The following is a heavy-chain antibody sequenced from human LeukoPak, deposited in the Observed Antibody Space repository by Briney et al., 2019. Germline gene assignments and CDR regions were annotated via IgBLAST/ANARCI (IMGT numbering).Heavy chain of an antibody. Sequence: QPGGSLRLSCAASGFTFSSYVKHWVRQAPGKGLEWVAIISYDGSNEYYADSVKGRFTISRDNSKNTLYLQMNSLRAADTAVYYCAELGITMIGGVWGKGTTVTISS. J-gene: IGHJ6*04. D-gene: IGHD3-10*02. CDR3: AELGITMIGGV. CDR1: GFTFSSYV. CDR2: ISYDGSNE. V-gene: IGHV3-30*04.